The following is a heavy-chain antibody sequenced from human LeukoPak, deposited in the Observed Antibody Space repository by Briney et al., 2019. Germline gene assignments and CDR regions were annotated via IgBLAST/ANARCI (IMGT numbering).Heavy chain of an antibody. CDR2: IYPGDPDT. CDR1: GYSFTSYW. D-gene: IGHD3-10*01. V-gene: IGHV5-51*01. J-gene: IGHJ4*02. Sequence: GESLKISCKGSGYSFTSYWIGWVRQMPGKGLEWMGIIYPGDPDTRYSPSFQGQVTISADKSISTAYLQWSSLKASDTAMYYCARLHYYGSGSYYDYFDYWGQGTLVTVSS. CDR3: ARLHYYGSGSYYDYFDY.